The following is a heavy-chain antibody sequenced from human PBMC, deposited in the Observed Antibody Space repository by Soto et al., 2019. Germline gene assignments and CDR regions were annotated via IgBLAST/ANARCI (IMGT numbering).Heavy chain of an antibody. CDR1: GGTFSSYA. V-gene: IGHV1-69*01. Sequence: QVQLVQSGAEVKKPGSSVKVSCKASGGTFSSYAISWVRQAPGQGLEWMGGISPIFGTANYAQKFQGRVTITADEATSTAYMELSSLRSEDTAVYYGARISSGGTTSYYYYGMDVWGQGTTVTVSS. D-gene: IGHD1-7*01. CDR3: ARISSGGTTSYYYYGMDV. CDR2: ISPIFGTA. J-gene: IGHJ6*02.